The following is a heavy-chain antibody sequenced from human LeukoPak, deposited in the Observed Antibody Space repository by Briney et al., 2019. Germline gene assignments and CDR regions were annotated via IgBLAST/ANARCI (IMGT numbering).Heavy chain of an antibody. D-gene: IGHD5-18*01. V-gene: IGHV4-30-4*01. CDR1: GGSTSSGDYY. CDR2: IYNDGST. J-gene: IGHJ4*02. Sequence: SETLSLTCTVSGGSTSSGDYYWSWIRQPPGKGLEWIGYIYNDGSTYYNPSLKSRIIISVDTSKNQFSLKVSSVTAADTAVYYCARGRWGNTAIRYWGQGTLVTVSS. CDR3: ARGRWGNTAIRY.